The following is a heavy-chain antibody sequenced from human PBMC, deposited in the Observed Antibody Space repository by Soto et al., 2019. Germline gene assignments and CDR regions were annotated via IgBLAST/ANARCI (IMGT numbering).Heavy chain of an antibody. CDR2: IYYSGST. J-gene: IGHJ4*02. V-gene: IGHV4-39*01. CDR3: AEGYYDISRYDY. CDR1: GGSISSSTYS. Sequence: SETLSPTCTASGGSISSSTYSSRWIRQPPGKGLDWIGTIYYSGSTYYNPSLKSRVSISVDTSKNQFSLKLSALTAADTAVYYCAEGYYDISRYDYWGQGTLVTVSS. D-gene: IGHD3-9*01.